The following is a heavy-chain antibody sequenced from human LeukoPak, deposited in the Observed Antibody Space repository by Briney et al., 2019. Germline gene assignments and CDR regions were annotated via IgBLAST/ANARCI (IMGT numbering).Heavy chain of an antibody. V-gene: IGHV1-2*02. D-gene: IGHD3-9*01. J-gene: IGHJ4*02. CDR3: ARVLTYYDILTGPWGFDY. CDR2: INPNSGGT. Sequence: GASVTVSFKASGYTFTVYYMHWVRQPPGQGLEWMGWINPNSGGTNYAQKFQGRVTMTRDTSISTAYMELSRLRSDDTAVYYCARVLTYYDILTGPWGFDYWGQGTLVTVSS. CDR1: GYTFTVYY.